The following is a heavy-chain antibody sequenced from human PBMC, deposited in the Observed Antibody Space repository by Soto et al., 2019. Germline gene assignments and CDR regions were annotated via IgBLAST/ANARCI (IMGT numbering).Heavy chain of an antibody. CDR2: ISSSGANT. CDR1: GFAFRNHV. Sequence: EVQLLESGGGLVQPGGSLRLSCAASGFAFRNHVMNWVRQAPGKGLEWVSTISSSGANTYYADSVKGRFTISRDNSKNTLYLQLNRLRVEDTAVYYCANWGGVAEFFGPFDYWGQGTLATVSS. V-gene: IGHV3-23*01. J-gene: IGHJ4*02. D-gene: IGHD3-10*01. CDR3: ANWGGVAEFFGPFDY.